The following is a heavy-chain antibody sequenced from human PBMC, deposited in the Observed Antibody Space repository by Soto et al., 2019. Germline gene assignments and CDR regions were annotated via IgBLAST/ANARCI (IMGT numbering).Heavy chain of an antibody. V-gene: IGHV3-33*01. D-gene: IGHD3-3*01. CDR3: ARDSVIFGVVILPIDY. J-gene: IGHJ4*02. Sequence: GGSLRLSCAASGFTFSSYGMHWVRQAPGKGLERVAVIWYDGSNKYYADSVKGRFTISRDNSKNTLYLQMNSLRAEDTSVYYCARDSVIFGVVILPIDYWGQGTLVTVSS. CDR2: IWYDGSNK. CDR1: GFTFSSYG.